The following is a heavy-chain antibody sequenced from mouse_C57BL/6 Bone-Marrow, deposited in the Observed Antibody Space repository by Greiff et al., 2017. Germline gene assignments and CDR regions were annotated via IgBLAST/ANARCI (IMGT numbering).Heavy chain of an antibody. CDR2: IDPENGDT. CDR1: GFNIKDDY. CDR3: TAYGPYAMDY. V-gene: IGHV14-4*01. D-gene: IGHD1-2*01. Sequence: EVQLQQSGAELVRPGASVKLSCTASGFNIKDDYMHWVKQRPEQGLEWIGWIDPENGDTEYASKFQGKATITADKSSNTAYLQLSSLASEDTAVYYCTAYGPYAMDYWGQGTSVTVSS. J-gene: IGHJ4*01.